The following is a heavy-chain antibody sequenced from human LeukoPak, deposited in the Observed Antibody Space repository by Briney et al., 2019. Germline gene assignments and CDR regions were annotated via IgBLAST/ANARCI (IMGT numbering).Heavy chain of an antibody. CDR2: INAGNGNT. CDR3: AREPQYYYGSGSLDY. Sequence: ASVKVSCKASGYTFTSYAMHWVRQAPGQRLEWMGWINAGNGNTKYSQKFQGRVAITRDTSASTAYMELRSLRSDDTAVYYCAREPQYYYGSGSLDYWGQGTLVTVSS. V-gene: IGHV1-3*01. D-gene: IGHD3-10*01. CDR1: GYTFTSYA. J-gene: IGHJ4*02.